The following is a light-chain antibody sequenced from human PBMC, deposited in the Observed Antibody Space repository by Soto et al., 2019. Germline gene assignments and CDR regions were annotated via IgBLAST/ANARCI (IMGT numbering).Light chain of an antibody. CDR3: QQCSTSSIS. V-gene: IGKV1-5*03. Sequence: DIQMTQSPSTLSASVGDRVTFTCRASESISDWLVWYHQKPGKAPKLLIYKASRLESGVPSRFSGSASGTEFTLTITSLQPDDFGTYYCQQCSTSSISFGPGTRLEIK. CDR1: ESISDW. CDR2: KAS. J-gene: IGKJ5*01.